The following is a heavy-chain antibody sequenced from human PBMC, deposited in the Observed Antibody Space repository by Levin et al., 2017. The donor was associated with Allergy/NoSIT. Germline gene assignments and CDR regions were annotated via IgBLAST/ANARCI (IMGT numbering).Heavy chain of an antibody. CDR2: IYYSGST. V-gene: IGHV4-31*03. CDR1: GGSISSGGYY. D-gene: IGHD6-13*01. Sequence: SETLSLTCTVSGGSISSGGYYWSWIRQHPGKGLEWIGYIYYSGSTYYNPSLKSRVTISVDTSKNQFSLKLSSVTAADTAVYYCASDRCIAAAGCWFDPWGQGTLVTVSS. J-gene: IGHJ5*02. CDR3: ASDRCIAAAGCWFDP.